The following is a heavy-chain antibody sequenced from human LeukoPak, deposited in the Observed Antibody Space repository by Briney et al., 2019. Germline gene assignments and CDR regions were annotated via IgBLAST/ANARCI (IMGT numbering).Heavy chain of an antibody. CDR1: GGTFSSYA. J-gene: IGHJ4*02. D-gene: IGHD6-13*01. Sequence: SVKVSCKASGGTFSSYAISWVRQAPGQGLEWMGGIIPIFGTANYAQKFQGRVTITADESTSTAYMELSSLRSEDTAVYYCARASQQLVRQYYFDYWGQGTLVTVSS. CDR2: IIPIFGTA. CDR3: ARASQQLVRQYYFDY. V-gene: IGHV1-69*13.